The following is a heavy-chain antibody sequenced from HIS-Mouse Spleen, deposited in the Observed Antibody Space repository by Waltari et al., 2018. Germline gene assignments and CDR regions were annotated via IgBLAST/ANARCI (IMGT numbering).Heavy chain of an antibody. V-gene: IGHV1-8*01. CDR2: MNPNSGNT. D-gene: IGHD4-4*01. Sequence: QVQLVQSGAEVKKPGASVKVSCKASGYPFPSYDITWVRQATGQGLAWMGWMNPNSGNTGYAQKFQGRVTMTRNTSISTAYMELSSLRSEDTAVYYCARGHDYSNYFDYWGQGTLVTVSS. J-gene: IGHJ4*02. CDR1: GYPFPSYD. CDR3: ARGHDYSNYFDY.